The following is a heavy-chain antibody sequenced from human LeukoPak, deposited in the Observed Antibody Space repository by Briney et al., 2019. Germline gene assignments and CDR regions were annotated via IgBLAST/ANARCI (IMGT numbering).Heavy chain of an antibody. CDR2: ISYDGSNK. CDR3: AKDFSLNYDSSGYYPGGY. V-gene: IGHV3-30*18. J-gene: IGHJ4*02. Sequence: GSLRLSCAASGFTFSSYGMHWVRQAPGKGLEWVAVISYDGSNKYYADSVKGRFTISRDNPKNTLYLQMNSLRAEDTAVYYCAKDFSLNYDSSGYYPGGYWGQGTLVTVSS. D-gene: IGHD3-22*01. CDR1: GFTFSSYG.